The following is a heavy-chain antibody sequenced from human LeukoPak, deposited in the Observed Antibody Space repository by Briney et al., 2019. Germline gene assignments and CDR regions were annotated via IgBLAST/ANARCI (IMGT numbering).Heavy chain of an antibody. CDR1: GYTFTSYD. Sequence: ASVKVSCKASGYTFTSYDINWVRQATGQGLEWMGWMNPNSGNTGYAQKFQGRVTMTRDTSTSTVYMELSSLRSEDTAVYYCARGAFGYYSDYWGQGTLVTVSS. CDR3: ARGAFGYYSDY. CDR2: MNPNSGNT. V-gene: IGHV1-8*01. D-gene: IGHD3-22*01. J-gene: IGHJ4*02.